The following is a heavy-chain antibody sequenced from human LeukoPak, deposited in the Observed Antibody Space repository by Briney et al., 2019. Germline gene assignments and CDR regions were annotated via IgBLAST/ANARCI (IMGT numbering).Heavy chain of an antibody. CDR1: VYTFTHYY. CDR3: ARDRDYSNTERGFDY. V-gene: IGHV1-2*02. CDR2: INPNSGET. Sequence: ASVKVSCKTSVYTFTHYYIHWVRQAPGQGLEWMGWINPNSGETKSAQKFQGRVTMTGDTSISTACMELSRVTSHDTAVYYCARDRDYSNTERGFDYWGQGSLVTVSS. J-gene: IGHJ4*02. D-gene: IGHD4-11*01.